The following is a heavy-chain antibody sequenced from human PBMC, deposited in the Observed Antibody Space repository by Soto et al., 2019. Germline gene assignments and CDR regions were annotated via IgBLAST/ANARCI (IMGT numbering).Heavy chain of an antibody. V-gene: IGHV4-38-2*02. J-gene: IGHJ5*01. D-gene: IGHD3-22*01. Sequence: KSSETLSLTCAVSGFSISSGYFWGWIRQTPGKGLEWIASVYHSGTAYYNPSLKSRVTVSVDTSKNEFSLNLSSVTAADTAVYYCARDTSGYYWFDSWGQGTLVTVSS. CDR2: VYHSGTA. CDR3: ARDTSGYYWFDS. CDR1: GFSISSGYF.